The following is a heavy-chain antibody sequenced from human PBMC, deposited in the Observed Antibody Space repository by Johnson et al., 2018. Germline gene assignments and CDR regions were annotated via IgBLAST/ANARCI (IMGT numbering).Heavy chain of an antibody. J-gene: IGHJ6*02. CDR1: GFTFSSYA. Sequence: QVQLVESGGGVVQPGRSLRLSCAASGFTFSSYAMHWVRQAPGKGLEWVAVISYDGSNKYYADSVKGRFTISRDNAKNSLYLQMKSRRAEDTAVFYCARERGPGRAPRYYYGMDVWGQGTTVTVSS. CDR2: ISYDGSNK. V-gene: IGHV3-30-3*01. CDR3: ARERGPGRAPRYYYGMDV. D-gene: IGHD3-10*01.